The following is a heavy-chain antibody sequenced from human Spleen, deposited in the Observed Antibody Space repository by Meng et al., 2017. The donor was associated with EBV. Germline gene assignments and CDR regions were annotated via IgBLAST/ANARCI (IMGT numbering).Heavy chain of an antibody. J-gene: IGHJ4*02. CDR2: IYWDDDK. Sequence: QITFKESGPTLVTPTQTLPLTCTFSGFSLSSSGVGVGWIRQPPGKALEWVALIYWDDDKRYSPSLKSRLTITKDTSKNQVVLKVTNVGPVDTATYYCAHSPDDAYSFDYWGQGTLVTVSA. V-gene: IGHV2-5*02. D-gene: IGHD5-24*01. CDR3: AHSPDDAYSFDY. CDR1: GFSLSSSGVG.